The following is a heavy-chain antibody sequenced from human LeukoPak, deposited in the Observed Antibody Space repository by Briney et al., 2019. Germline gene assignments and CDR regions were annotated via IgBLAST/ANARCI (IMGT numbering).Heavy chain of an antibody. J-gene: IGHJ3*02. D-gene: IGHD6-19*01. CDR1: GFTFSSYG. V-gene: IGHV3-30*02. Sequence: PGGSLRLSCAASGFTFSSYGMHWVRQAPGKGLEWVALIRYDGSNKYYADSVKGRFTISRDNAKNSLYLQMNSLRAEDMALYYCTKGISGGWYDAFDIWGQGTMVTVSS. CDR3: TKGISGGWYDAFDI. CDR2: IRYDGSNK.